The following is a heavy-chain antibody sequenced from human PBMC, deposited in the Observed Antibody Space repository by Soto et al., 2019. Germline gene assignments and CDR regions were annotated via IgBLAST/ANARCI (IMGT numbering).Heavy chain of an antibody. J-gene: IGHJ4*02. V-gene: IGHV1-18*01. CDR1: GYTFINYG. CDR2: ISAYNGNT. Sequence: QVQLVQSGAELKKPGASVKVSCKASGYTFINYGINWVRQAPGQGLEWMGWISAYNGNTNYAQKLQGRVTMTTDTSTSTAYMELRSLRSDDTAVYFCARGWFGEFLYYFDSWGQGTLVTVSS. D-gene: IGHD3-10*01. CDR3: ARGWFGEFLYYFDS.